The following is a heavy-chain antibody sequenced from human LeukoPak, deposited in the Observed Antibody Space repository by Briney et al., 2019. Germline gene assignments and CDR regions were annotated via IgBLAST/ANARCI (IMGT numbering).Heavy chain of an antibody. CDR3: ARGLGLDYGMDV. CDR1: GGSVSSGSYY. CDR2: IYYSGST. D-gene: IGHD7-27*01. Sequence: KSSETLSLTCTVSGGSVSSGSYYWSWIRQPPGKGLEWIGYIYYSGSTSYNPSLKSRVTISVDTSKNQFSLKLSSVTAADTAVYYCARGLGLDYGMDVWGKGTTVTVSS. V-gene: IGHV4-61*01. J-gene: IGHJ6*04.